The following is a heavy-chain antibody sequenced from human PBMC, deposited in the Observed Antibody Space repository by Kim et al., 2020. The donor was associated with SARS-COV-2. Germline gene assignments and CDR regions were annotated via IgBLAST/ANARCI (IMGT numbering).Heavy chain of an antibody. V-gene: IGHV3-7*01. CDR3: ARDLVSSYYL. J-gene: IGHJ6*03. CDR1: GFTFSTYW. Sequence: GGSLRLSCAASGFTFSTYWMTWVRQAPGKGLEWVANIYEDGSNTDYVDSVKGRFTIYRDNAKNSLYLHMDSLRAEDTAVYHCARDLVSSYYLWGKG. D-gene: IGHD2-2*01. CDR2: IYEDGSNT.